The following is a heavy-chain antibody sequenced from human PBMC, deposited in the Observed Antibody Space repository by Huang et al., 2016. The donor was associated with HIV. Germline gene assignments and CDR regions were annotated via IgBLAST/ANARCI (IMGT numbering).Heavy chain of an antibody. CDR1: GFTFSSSV. Sequence: QERLVESGGGVVQPGRSLRLSCAASGFTFSSSVLHLVRQVPVKGLEWVAVISYYGSKQHYVDSVKGRFTISRDNSKKMLYLQMNSLRMGDTAVYYCARGSAGVLWFGEMWGQGTLVTVSS. J-gene: IGHJ4*02. V-gene: IGHV3-30*03. CDR3: ARGSAGVLWFGEM. D-gene: IGHD3-10*01. CDR2: ISYYGSKQ.